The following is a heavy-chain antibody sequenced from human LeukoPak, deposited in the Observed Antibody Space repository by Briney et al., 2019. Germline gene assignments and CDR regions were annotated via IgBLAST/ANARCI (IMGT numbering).Heavy chain of an antibody. V-gene: IGHV3-13*01. CDR1: GFTFSSFD. CDR2: IGTASDT. J-gene: IGHJ6*03. D-gene: IGHD1-1*01. CDR3: ARGPPRGKYYYMDV. Sequence: GGSLRLSCAASGFTFSSFDMHWVRQPTGQGLEWVSTIGTASDTYYPGSVEGRFTLSRDNAKNSLYLQMNSLTAGDTAVYYCARGPPRGKYYYMDVWGKGTTVTVAS.